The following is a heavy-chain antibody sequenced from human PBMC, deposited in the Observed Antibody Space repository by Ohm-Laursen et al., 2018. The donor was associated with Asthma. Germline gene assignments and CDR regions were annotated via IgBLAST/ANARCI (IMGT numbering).Heavy chain of an antibody. V-gene: IGHV3-74*01. Sequence: GSLRLSCSASGFTFSSYWMHWVRQAPGKGLVWVSRINSDGSSTSYADSVKGRFTISRDNSKNTLYLEMNSLRADDTAVYYCTRDIRSWYFDYWGQGTLVTVSP. CDR1: GFTFSSYW. CDR3: TRDIRSWYFDY. J-gene: IGHJ4*02. D-gene: IGHD6-13*01. CDR2: INSDGSST.